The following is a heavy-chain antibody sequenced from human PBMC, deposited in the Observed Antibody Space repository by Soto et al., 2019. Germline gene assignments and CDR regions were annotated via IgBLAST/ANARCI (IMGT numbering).Heavy chain of an antibody. D-gene: IGHD1-26*01. CDR1: GFTFSSYA. CDR3: AGRGSGSYYDY. J-gene: IGHJ4*02. V-gene: IGHV3-23*01. CDR2: ISGSGGST. Sequence: EVQLLESGGGLVQPGGSLRLSCAASGFTFSSYAMRWVRQAPVKGLEWVSAISGSGGSTYYADSVKGRFTISRDNSKNTLYRQMKSLRAEDTAVYYCAGRGSGSYYDYWGQGTLVTVSS.